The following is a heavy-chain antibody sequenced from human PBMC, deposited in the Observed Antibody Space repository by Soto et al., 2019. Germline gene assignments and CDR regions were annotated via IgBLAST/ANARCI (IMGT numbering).Heavy chain of an antibody. Sequence: PSETLSLTCTVSGGSISSSSFHWGWIRQPPGKGLEWIGSIYYSGSTYYSPSLKSRVTISVDTSKNQFSLKLSSVTAADTAVYYCARRYGSSFDYWGQGTPVTVSS. CDR2: IYYSGST. CDR1: GGSISSSSFH. D-gene: IGHD3-16*01. V-gene: IGHV4-39*01. CDR3: ARRYGSSFDY. J-gene: IGHJ4*02.